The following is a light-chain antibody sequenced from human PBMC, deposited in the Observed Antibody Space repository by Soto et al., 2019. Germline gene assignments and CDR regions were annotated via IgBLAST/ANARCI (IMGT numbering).Light chain of an antibody. CDR3: QQVNVYTST. V-gene: IGKV1-9*01. Sequence: IQLTQSPSSLSASVGDRVAINCRASQGISSYLGWYQKKPGKDPNILIYDASTLHSGVPSRFSGGGSGTDFILTISRLQSEDLATYYCQQVNVYTSTFGGGTKVDIK. CDR2: DAS. CDR1: QGISSY. J-gene: IGKJ4*01.